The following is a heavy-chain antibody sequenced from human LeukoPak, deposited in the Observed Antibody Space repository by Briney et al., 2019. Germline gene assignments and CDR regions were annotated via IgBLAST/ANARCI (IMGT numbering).Heavy chain of an antibody. CDR1: GGSISSSNW. D-gene: IGHD6-13*01. J-gene: IGHJ4*02. V-gene: IGHV4-4*02. CDR3: ARGTDPSSSFDPIGY. CDR2: IYHSGST. Sequence: SETLSLTCAVSGGSISSSNWWSWVRQPPGKGLEWIGEIYHSGSTNYNPSLKSRVTISVDKSKNQFSLKLSSVTAADTAVYYCARGTDPSSSFDPIGYWGQGTLVTVSS.